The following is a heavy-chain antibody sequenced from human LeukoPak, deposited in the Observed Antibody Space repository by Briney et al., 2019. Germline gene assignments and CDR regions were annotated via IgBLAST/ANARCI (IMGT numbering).Heavy chain of an antibody. Sequence: GESLKISCKGSGYNFTSYWISWVRQMPGKGLEWMGRIDPSDSYTNYSPSFQGHVTISTDKSIFTAYLQWSSLKASDTAMYYCARLRDGSIDYWGQGTLVTVSS. J-gene: IGHJ4*02. CDR1: GYNFTSYW. CDR3: ARLRDGSIDY. CDR2: IDPSDSYT. V-gene: IGHV5-10-1*01.